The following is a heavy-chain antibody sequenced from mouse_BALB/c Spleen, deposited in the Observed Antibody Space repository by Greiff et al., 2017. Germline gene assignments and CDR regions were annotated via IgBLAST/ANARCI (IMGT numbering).Heavy chain of an antibody. CDR2: ISSGSSTI. V-gene: IGHV5-17*02. J-gene: IGHJ3*01. D-gene: IGHD2-4*01. Sequence: EVKLVESGGGLVQPGGSRKLSCAASGFTFSSFGMHWVRQAPEKGLEWVAYISSGSSTIYYADTVKGRFTISRDNPKNTLFLQMTSLRSEDTAMYYCARAIRGFAYWGQGTLVTVSA. CDR1: GFTFSSFG. CDR3: ARAIRGFAY.